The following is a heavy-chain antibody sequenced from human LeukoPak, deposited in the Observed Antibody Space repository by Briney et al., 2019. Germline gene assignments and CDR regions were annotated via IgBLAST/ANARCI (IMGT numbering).Heavy chain of an antibody. J-gene: IGHJ6*03. CDR2: IKPDGNEK. Sequence: GGSLRLSCEASGFTLSSYWMSWVRQVPGKGLEWVANIKPDGNEKYYVDSVKGRFTIYRDNPRDSLYLQMNSLRAEDTAVYFCARVRHAERQNRFYFYYYMDVWGKGTTVTVSS. CDR1: GFTLSSYW. CDR3: ARVRHAERQNRFYFYYYMDV. D-gene: IGHD3-3*01. V-gene: IGHV3-7*01.